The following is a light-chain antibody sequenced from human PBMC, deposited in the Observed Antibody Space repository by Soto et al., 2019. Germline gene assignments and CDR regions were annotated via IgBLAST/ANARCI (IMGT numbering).Light chain of an antibody. J-gene: IGKJ2*01. CDR2: DAS. V-gene: IGKV3D-20*01. CDR3: LQHRSSPYT. Sequence: EIVLTQSPATLSLSPGERATLSCGASQSVSSSYLAWYQQKPGLAPRLLIYDASSRATGIPDRFSGSGSGTHFTLTLNRPDPEDSSVYYSLQHRSSPYTFGQGTKLEIQ. CDR1: QSVSSSY.